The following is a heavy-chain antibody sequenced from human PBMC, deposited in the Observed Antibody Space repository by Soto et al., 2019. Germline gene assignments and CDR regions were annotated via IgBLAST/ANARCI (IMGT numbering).Heavy chain of an antibody. CDR3: AKEGTYYDSSGYYRGDAFDI. CDR2: ISGSGGGT. J-gene: IGHJ3*02. D-gene: IGHD3-22*01. V-gene: IGHV3-23*01. CDR1: GFTFSSYA. Sequence: PGESLKISCAASGFTFSSYAMSWVRQAPGKGLEWVSAISGSGGGTYYADSVKGRFTISRDNSKNTLYLQMDSLRAEDTAVYYCAKEGTYYDSSGYYRGDAFDIWGQGTMVTVSS.